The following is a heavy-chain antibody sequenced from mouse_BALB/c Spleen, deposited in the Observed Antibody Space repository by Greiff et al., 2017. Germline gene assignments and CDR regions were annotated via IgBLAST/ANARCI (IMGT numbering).Heavy chain of an antibody. CDR2: ISSGSSTI. Sequence: EVKLQESGGGLVQPGGSRKLSCAASGFTFSSFGMHWVRQAPEKGLEWVAYISSGSSTIYYADTVKGRFTISRDNPKNTLFLQMTSLRSEDTAMYYCARSTATGAMDYWGQGTSVTVSS. D-gene: IGHD1-2*01. J-gene: IGHJ4*01. V-gene: IGHV5-17*02. CDR1: GFTFSSFG. CDR3: ARSTATGAMDY.